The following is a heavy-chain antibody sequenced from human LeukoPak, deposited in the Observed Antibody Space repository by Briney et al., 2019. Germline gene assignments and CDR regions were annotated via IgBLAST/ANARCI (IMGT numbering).Heavy chain of an antibody. D-gene: IGHD7-27*01. Sequence: GGSLRLSCAASGFPVSSNYMSWVPQAPGKGLEGVSVIYSGGSTYYADSVKGRFTISRDNSKNTLYLQMNSLRAEDTAVYYCARDRPPTGGTFDYWGQGTLVTVSS. V-gene: IGHV3-66*02. CDR3: ARDRPPTGGTFDY. J-gene: IGHJ4*02. CDR2: IYSGGST. CDR1: GFPVSSNY.